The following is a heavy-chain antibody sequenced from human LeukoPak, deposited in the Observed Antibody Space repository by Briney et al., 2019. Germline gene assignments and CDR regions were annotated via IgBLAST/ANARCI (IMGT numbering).Heavy chain of an antibody. V-gene: IGHV1-2*02. D-gene: IGHD3-16*01. J-gene: IGHJ4*02. CDR2: TNTDTGGT. CDR1: GYTLTDYY. Sequence: GASVKVSCKASGYTLTDYYLNWVRQAPGQGLEWMGWTNTDTGGTNYPQKFQDRVTMARDTSINIAYLYLRRLRSDDTAVYYCARVPRDCKTDTCYAWVDVWGQGTLVTVSS. CDR3: ARVPRDCKTDTCYAWVDV.